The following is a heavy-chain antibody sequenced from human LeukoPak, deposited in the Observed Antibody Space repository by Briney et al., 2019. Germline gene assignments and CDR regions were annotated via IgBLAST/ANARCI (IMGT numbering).Heavy chain of an antibody. D-gene: IGHD3-16*01. CDR2: ISSSGSTI. J-gene: IGHJ4*02. CDR1: GFTFSSYS. V-gene: IGHV3-48*01. CDR3: AREVGDFDY. Sequence: GGSLRLSCAASGFTFSSYSMNWVRQAPGKGLEWVSYISSSGSTIYYADSVKGRFTISRDNAKNSLYLQMDSLRAEDTAVYYCAREVGDFDYWGQGTLVTVSS.